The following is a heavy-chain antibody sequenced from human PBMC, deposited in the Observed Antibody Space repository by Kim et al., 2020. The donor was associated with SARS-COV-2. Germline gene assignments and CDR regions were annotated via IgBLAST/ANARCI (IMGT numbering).Heavy chain of an antibody. V-gene: IGHV1-58*01. J-gene: IGHJ5*02. Sequence: NYAQKFQERVTITGDMSTGTAYMELSSLRSEDTAVYYCARLEWRANWFDPWGQGTLVTVSS. D-gene: IGHD3-3*01. CDR3: ARLEWRANWFDP.